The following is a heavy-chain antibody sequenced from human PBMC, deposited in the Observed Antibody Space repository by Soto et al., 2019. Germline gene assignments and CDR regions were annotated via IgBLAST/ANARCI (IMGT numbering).Heavy chain of an antibody. J-gene: IGHJ3*02. V-gene: IGHV3-23*01. CDR1: GFTFSSYA. D-gene: IGHD3-3*01. CDR2: ISGSGGST. Sequence: EVQLLESGGGLVQPGGFLRLSCAASGFTFSSYAMSWVRQAPGKGLEWVSAISGSGGSTYYADSVKGRFTISRDNSKNTLYLQMNSLRAEDTAVYYCAKFGIFGNDAFDIWGQGTMVTVSS. CDR3: AKFGIFGNDAFDI.